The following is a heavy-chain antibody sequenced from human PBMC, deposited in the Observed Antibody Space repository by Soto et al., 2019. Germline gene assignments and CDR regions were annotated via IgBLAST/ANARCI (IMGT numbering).Heavy chain of an antibody. Sequence: QVQLVESGGGVVQPGRSLRLSCAASGFTFSSYAMHWVRQAPGKGLEWVAVISYDGSNKYYADSVKGRFTISRDNSTNTLYLQMNSLRAEDTAVYYCAREPRYSGYLYYYYGMDVWGQGNTVTVSS. V-gene: IGHV3-30*14. CDR1: GFTFSSYA. D-gene: IGHD5-12*01. J-gene: IGHJ6*02. CDR3: AREPRYSGYLYYYYGMDV. CDR2: ISYDGSNK.